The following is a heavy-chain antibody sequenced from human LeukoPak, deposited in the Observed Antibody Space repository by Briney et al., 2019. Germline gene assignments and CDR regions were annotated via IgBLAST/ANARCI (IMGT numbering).Heavy chain of an antibody. Sequence: PGGSLRLSCAASGFTFSSYWMSWVRQAPGKGLEWVANIKQDGSEKYYVDSVEGRLTISGDNAKNSLYLQMNSLRAEDTAVYYCATSGSYDYWGQGTLVTVSS. D-gene: IGHD3-10*01. CDR2: IKQDGSEK. CDR3: ATSGSYDY. CDR1: GFTFSSYW. V-gene: IGHV3-7*01. J-gene: IGHJ4*02.